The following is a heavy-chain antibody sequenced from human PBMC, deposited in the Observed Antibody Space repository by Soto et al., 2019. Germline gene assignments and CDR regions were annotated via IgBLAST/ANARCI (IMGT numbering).Heavy chain of an antibody. V-gene: IGHV4-61*01. CDR3: ARHYSGSYYSHWFDP. D-gene: IGHD1-26*01. CDR1: GDSVSSGSYY. CDR2: IFYSGNT. J-gene: IGHJ5*02. Sequence: PSATLSLTCSVSGDSVSSGSYYWSWVRQPPGKGLEWIGYIFYSGNTNYKPSLQSRVTISVDTSKNQFSLKLRSVTAADTAMYYCARHYSGSYYSHWFDPWGQGTLVTVSS.